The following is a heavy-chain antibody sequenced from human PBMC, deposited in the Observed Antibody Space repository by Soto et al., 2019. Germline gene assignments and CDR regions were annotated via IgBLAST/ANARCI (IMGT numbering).Heavy chain of an antibody. CDR3: ARNTVTTPDDYYGMDV. CDR1: GGTFSSYA. D-gene: IGHD4-4*01. V-gene: IGHV1-69*01. Sequence: QGQLVQSGAEVKKPGSSVKVSCKASGGTFSSYAISWVRQAPGQGLEWMGGLIPIFGTANYAQKFQGRVTITADESTTTAYMELSSLRSEDTAVYYCARNTVTTPDDYYGMDVWGQGTTVTVSS. J-gene: IGHJ6*02. CDR2: LIPIFGTA.